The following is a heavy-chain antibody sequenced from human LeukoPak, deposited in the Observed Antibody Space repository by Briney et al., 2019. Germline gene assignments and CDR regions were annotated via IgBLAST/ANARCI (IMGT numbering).Heavy chain of an antibody. CDR1: GGSISSYY. J-gene: IGHJ4*02. D-gene: IGHD4-23*01. V-gene: IGHV4-59*12. Sequence: PSETLSLTCIVSGGSISSYYWSWIRQPPGKGLEWIGYIYYSGSTNYNPSLKSRVTISVDTSKNQFSLKLSSVTAADTAVYYCARLEVVTPPYYFDYWGQGTLVTVSS. CDR3: ARLEVVTPPYYFDY. CDR2: IYYSGST.